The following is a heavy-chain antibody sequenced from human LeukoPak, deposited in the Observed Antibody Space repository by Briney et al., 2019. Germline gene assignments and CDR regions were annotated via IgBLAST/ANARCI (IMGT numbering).Heavy chain of an antibody. V-gene: IGHV3-30*03. CDR2: ISYDGSNT. Sequence: GRSLRLSCAASGFTFSNYGMHWVRPAAGKGLEWVAIISYDGSNTYYADSVKGRFTISRDNSKNTLYLQMNSLRAEDTAVYYCARGPDSSGSYFDYWGQGTLVTVSS. CDR3: ARGPDSSGSYFDY. D-gene: IGHD3-22*01. CDR1: GFTFSNYG. J-gene: IGHJ4*02.